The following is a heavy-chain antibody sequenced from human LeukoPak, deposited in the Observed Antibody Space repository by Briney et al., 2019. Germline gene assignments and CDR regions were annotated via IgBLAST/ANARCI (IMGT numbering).Heavy chain of an antibody. CDR3: ASARYSYGSYYYYYMDV. CDR2: IYTSGST. J-gene: IGHJ6*03. CDR1: GGSISSGSYY. V-gene: IGHV4-61*02. D-gene: IGHD5-18*01. Sequence: PSQTLSLTCTVSGGSISSGSYYWSWIRQPAGKGLEWIGRIYTSGSTNYNPSLKSRVTISVDTSKNQFSLKLSSMTAADTAVYYCASARYSYGSYYYYYMDVWGKGTTVTVSS.